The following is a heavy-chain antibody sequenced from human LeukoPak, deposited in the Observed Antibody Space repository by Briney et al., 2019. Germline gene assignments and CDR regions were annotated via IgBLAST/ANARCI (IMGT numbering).Heavy chain of an antibody. CDR2: MNPNSGNT. Sequence: ASVKVSCKASGYTFTSFDINWVRQATGQGLEWMGWMNPNSGNTVYAQKFQGRVTMTRNTSISTAYMELSSLRSEDTAVYYCARGRVPPYYYGSGSYYDYWGQGTLVTVSS. V-gene: IGHV1-8*02. D-gene: IGHD3-10*01. CDR3: ARGRVPPYYYGSGSYYDY. CDR1: GYTFTSFD. J-gene: IGHJ4*02.